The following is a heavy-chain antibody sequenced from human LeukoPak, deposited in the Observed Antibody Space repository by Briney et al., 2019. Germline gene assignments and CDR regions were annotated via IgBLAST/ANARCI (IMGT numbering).Heavy chain of an antibody. J-gene: IGHJ3*02. CDR2: IYYSGST. D-gene: IGHD1-26*01. V-gene: IGHV4-59*08. CDR3: ARRGAISDAFDI. CDR1: GGSISSYY. Sequence: SETLSLTCTVSGGSISSYYWSWIRQPPGKGLEWIGYIYYSGSTNYNPSLKSRVTISVDTSKNQFSLRLTPATATDTAVYYCARRGAISDAFDIWGQGTRVTVSS.